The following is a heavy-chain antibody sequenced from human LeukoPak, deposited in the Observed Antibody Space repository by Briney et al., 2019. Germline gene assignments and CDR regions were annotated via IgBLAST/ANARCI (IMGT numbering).Heavy chain of an antibody. CDR2: IYHSGST. D-gene: IGHD3-3*01. Sequence: SETLSLTCTVSGYSISSGYYWGWIRQPPGKGLEWIGSIYHSGSTYYNPSLKSRVTISVDTSKNKFSLKLSSVTAADTAVYYCAREEARITIFGEVMPDDAFAIWGQGTMVTVSS. V-gene: IGHV4-38-2*02. CDR3: AREEARITIFGEVMPDDAFAI. CDR1: GYSISSGYY. J-gene: IGHJ3*02.